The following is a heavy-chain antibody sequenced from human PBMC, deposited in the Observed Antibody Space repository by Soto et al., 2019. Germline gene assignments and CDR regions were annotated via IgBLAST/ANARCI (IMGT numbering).Heavy chain of an antibody. V-gene: IGHV3-23*01. CDR1: GFTFNNYA. J-gene: IGHJ4*02. CDR3: AKDRLAGNFDY. Sequence: EVQLLDSGGGLVQPGGCLGLSCAASGFTFNNYAMNWVRQAPGLGLECVATISNTGGGTYYADSVKGRFTISRDNSKNTLYLQLSRLRVEDTAVYYCAKDRLAGNFDYWGQGTQVTVSS. CDR2: ISNTGGGT.